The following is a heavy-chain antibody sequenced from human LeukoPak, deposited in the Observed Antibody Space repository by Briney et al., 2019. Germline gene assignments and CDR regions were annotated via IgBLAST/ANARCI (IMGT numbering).Heavy chain of an antibody. CDR2: IWYDGSNK. J-gene: IGHJ3*02. CDR3: ARVVAVAGRAFDI. CDR1: GFTFCSYG. V-gene: IGHV3-33*01. Sequence: GGSLRLSCAASGFTFCSYGMDWVRQAPGQGLEWVAVIWYDGSNKYYADSVKGRFTISRDNSKNTLYLQMNSLRAEDTAVYYSARVVAVAGRAFDIWGQGTMVTVSS. D-gene: IGHD6-19*01.